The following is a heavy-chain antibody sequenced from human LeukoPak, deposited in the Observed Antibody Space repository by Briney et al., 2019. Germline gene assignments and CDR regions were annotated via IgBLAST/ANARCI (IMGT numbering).Heavy chain of an antibody. CDR2: ISSSSSTI. CDR3: ARDTFDCSSTSCYIKTFDY. J-gene: IGHJ4*02. CDR1: GFTFSSYS. V-gene: IGHV3-48*01. D-gene: IGHD2-2*02. Sequence: PGRSLRLSCAASGFTFSSYSMNWVRQAPGKGLEWVSYISSSSSTIYYADSVKGRFTISRDNAKNSLYLQMNSLRAEDTAVYYCARDTFDCSSTSCYIKTFDYWGQGTLVTVSS.